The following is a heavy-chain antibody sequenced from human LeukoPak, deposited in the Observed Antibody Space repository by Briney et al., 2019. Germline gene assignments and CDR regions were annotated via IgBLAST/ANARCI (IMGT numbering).Heavy chain of an antibody. J-gene: IGHJ4*02. D-gene: IGHD3-10*01. Sequence: SETLSLTCTVSGYSISSGYYWGWIRQPPGKGLEWIGSIYYSGSTYYSPSLKSRVTISVDTSKNQFSLKLSSVTAADTAVYYCARDLSDRFGEWAFDYWGQGTLVTVSS. V-gene: IGHV4-38-2*02. CDR1: GYSISSGYY. CDR3: ARDLSDRFGEWAFDY. CDR2: IYYSGST.